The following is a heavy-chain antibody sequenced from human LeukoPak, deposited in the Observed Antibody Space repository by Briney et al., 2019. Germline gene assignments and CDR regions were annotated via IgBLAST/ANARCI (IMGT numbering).Heavy chain of an antibody. D-gene: IGHD6-19*01. Sequence: GGSLRLSCAASGFTFSSYDMHWVRQPTGKGLEWVSAIGTAGDTYYPGSVKGRFTISRENANNSLYLQMNSLRVGDTAVYYCARGDSSGRYEDFDYWGQGTLVTVSS. CDR3: ARGDSSGRYEDFDY. CDR2: IGTAGDT. J-gene: IGHJ4*02. CDR1: GFTFSSYD. V-gene: IGHV3-13*01.